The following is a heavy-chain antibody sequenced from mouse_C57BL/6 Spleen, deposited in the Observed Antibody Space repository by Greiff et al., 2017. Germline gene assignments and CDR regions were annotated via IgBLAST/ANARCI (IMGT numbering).Heavy chain of an antibody. D-gene: IGHD2-1*01. Sequence: QVQLQQPGAELVKPGASVKMSCKASGYTFTSDWITWVKQRPGQGLEWIGDIYPGSGSTNYNEKFKSKATRTVDTSSSTAYMQLSSLTSEDSAVYYGARKRGNQAWFAYWGQGTLVTVSA. J-gene: IGHJ3*01. CDR1: GYTFTSDW. CDR3: ARKRGNQAWFAY. CDR2: IYPGSGST. V-gene: IGHV1-55*01.